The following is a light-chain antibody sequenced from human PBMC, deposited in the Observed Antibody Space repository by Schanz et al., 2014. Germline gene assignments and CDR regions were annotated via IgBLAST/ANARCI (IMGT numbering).Light chain of an antibody. CDR3: SSYAGSNGVL. Sequence: QSALTQPPSASGSPKQSVSISCTGTSSDVGGYNSVSWYQQHPGKAPKLMIYEVTKRPSGVPDRFSGSKSGNTASLTVSGLQSEDEADYYCSSYAGSNGVLFGGGTKLTLL. CDR1: SSDVGGYNS. V-gene: IGLV2-8*01. J-gene: IGLJ2*01. CDR2: EVT.